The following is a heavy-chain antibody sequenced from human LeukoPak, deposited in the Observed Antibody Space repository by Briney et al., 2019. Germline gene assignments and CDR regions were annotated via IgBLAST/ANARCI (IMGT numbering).Heavy chain of an antibody. CDR2: ISYSGST. D-gene: IGHD4-17*01. Sequence: PSETLSLTCTVSGGSISSNYWSWIRQPPGKGLEWIGYISYSGSTNYNPSLKSRVTISVDTSKNQFSLKLSSVTAADTAVYYCASPYGDYEGFDYWGQGTLVTVSS. CDR1: GGSISSNY. V-gene: IGHV4-59*12. J-gene: IGHJ4*02. CDR3: ASPYGDYEGFDY.